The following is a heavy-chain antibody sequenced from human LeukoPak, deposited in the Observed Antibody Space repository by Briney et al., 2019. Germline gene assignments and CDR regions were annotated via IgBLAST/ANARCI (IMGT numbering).Heavy chain of an antibody. CDR2: IRYDGSNK. Sequence: GGYLRLSCAASGFTFSSYGMHWVRQAPGKGLEWVAFIRYDGSNKYYADSVKGRFTISRDNSKNTLYLQMNSLRPEDTAVYYCARDLHCSGGSCYSGLHYWGQGTLVTVSS. J-gene: IGHJ4*02. V-gene: IGHV3-30*02. CDR3: ARDLHCSGGSCYSGLHY. D-gene: IGHD2-15*01. CDR1: GFTFSSYG.